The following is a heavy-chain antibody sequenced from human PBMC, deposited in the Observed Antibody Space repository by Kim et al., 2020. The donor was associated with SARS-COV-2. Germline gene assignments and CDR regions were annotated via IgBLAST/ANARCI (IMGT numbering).Heavy chain of an antibody. Sequence: GGSLRLSCAASGFTFSSYAMSWVRQAPGKGLEWVSAISGSGGSTYYADSVKGRFTISTYNSKNTLYLQMNSLRAEDTAVYYRAKAEGYCSSTSCYTYYYYYGMDVWGQGTTVTVSS. V-gene: IGHV3-23*01. CDR1: GFTFSSYA. J-gene: IGHJ6*02. D-gene: IGHD2-2*02. CDR3: AKAEGYCSSTSCYTYYYYYGMDV. CDR2: ISGSGGST.